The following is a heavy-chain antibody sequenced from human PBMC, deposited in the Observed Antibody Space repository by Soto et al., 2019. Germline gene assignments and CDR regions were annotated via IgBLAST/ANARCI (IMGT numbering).Heavy chain of an antibody. CDR2: ISTYNDNT. D-gene: IGHD2-2*02. V-gene: IGHV1-18*01. CDR1: GYTFHNFG. Sequence: QVQLEQTGVEVKKPGASVKVTCKASGYTFHNFGISWVRQAPGQGLEWMGWISTYNDNTNYSQKFQGRVTMATDFSTSTASMELRSLRPDDTAVYYCARQLSPYTYFDYWGQGTLVTVSS. CDR3: ARQLSPYTYFDY. J-gene: IGHJ4*02.